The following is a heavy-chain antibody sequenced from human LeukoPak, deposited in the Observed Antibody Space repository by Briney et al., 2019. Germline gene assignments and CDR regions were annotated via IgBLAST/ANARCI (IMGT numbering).Heavy chain of an antibody. CDR1: GGSISSYY. V-gene: IGHV4-59*01. CDR2: IYYTGST. D-gene: IGHD2-15*01. CDR3: ARQRGYWSGDFDI. J-gene: IGHJ3*02. Sequence: SETLSLTCTVSGGSISSYYWSWIRQPPGKGLEWIGYIYYTGSTNYNPSLKSRVTISLDTSKNQFSLKLSSVTAADTAVYYRARQRGYWSGDFDIWGQGTMVTVSS.